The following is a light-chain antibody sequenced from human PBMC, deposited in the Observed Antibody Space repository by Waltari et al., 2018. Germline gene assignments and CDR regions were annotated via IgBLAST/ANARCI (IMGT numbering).Light chain of an antibody. J-gene: IGLJ3*02. CDR3: QSYDNRLSVVA. V-gene: IGLV1-40*01. CDR2: CNN. CDR1: SSNLGADYD. Sequence: QSVLTQPPSVSGAPGQSVTISCTGGSSNLGADYDVHWYQQLPGTVPKLLIYCNNNRPSGVPARFFGSKSGTSASLAITGLHAEDEADYYCQSYDNRLSVVAFGGGTKVTVL.